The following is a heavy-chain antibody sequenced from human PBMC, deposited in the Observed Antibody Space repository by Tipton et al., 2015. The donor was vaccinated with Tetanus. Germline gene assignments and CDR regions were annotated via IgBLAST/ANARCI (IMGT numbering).Heavy chain of an antibody. J-gene: IGHJ6*02. Sequence: TLSLTCTVSGGSVNSGTYYWSWIRQPPGKGLEWIGCIYYSGSTNYNPSLKSRVTISVDTSKNQFSLKLSPVTAADTAVYYCARGQAAGFTVGYYYYYYGMDVWGQGTTVTVSS. V-gene: IGHV4-61*01. CDR3: ARGQAAGFTVGYYYYYYGMDV. CDR1: GGSVNSGTYY. CDR2: IYYSGST. D-gene: IGHD6-13*01.